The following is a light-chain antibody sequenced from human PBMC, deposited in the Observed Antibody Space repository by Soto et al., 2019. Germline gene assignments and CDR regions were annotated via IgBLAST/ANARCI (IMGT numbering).Light chain of an antibody. V-gene: IGKV1-5*03. CDR3: QQYNSYPWT. CDR1: QSISSW. J-gene: IGKJ1*01. Sequence: DIQMTQSPSTLSASVGDRVTITCRASQSISSWLAWYQQKPGKAPKLLIYKASSLESGVPSRFSGSGSGTEFTLTISSLQPDDFATYYCQQYNSYPWTLGQGTKVAIK. CDR2: KAS.